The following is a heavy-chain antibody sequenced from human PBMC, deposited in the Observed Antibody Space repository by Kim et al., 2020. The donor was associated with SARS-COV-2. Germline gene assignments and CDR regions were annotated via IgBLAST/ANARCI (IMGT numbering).Heavy chain of an antibody. Sequence: GGSLRLSCAASGFTFSSYEMNWVRQAPGKGLEWVSYISSSGSTIYYADSVKGRFTISRDNAKNSLYLQMNSLRAEDTAVYYCARTISGSYYTHPYYYYGMDVWGQGTTVTVSS. CDR2: ISSSGSTI. CDR3: ARTISGSYYTHPYYYYGMDV. D-gene: IGHD3-10*01. V-gene: IGHV3-48*03. CDR1: GFTFSSYE. J-gene: IGHJ6*02.